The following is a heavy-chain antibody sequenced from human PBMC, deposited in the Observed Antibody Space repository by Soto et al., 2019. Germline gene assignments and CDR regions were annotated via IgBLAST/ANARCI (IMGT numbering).Heavy chain of an antibody. V-gene: IGHV1-69*06. D-gene: IGHD1-26*01. J-gene: IGHJ4*02. CDR2: IIPIVGTA. CDR3: ARDNTGTLDY. Sequence: SVKVSCQASGGPFSSYAISWVRQAPGQGLEWMGEIIPIVGTADYSQKFQGRVTITADKSTSTAYMELRSLRSEETAVYYCARDNTGTLDYWRQGTLVTVSS. CDR1: GGPFSSYA.